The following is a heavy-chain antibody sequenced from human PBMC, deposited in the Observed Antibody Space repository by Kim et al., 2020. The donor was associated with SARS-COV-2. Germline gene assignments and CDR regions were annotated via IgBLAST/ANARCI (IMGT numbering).Heavy chain of an antibody. D-gene: IGHD2-15*01. CDR2: IKEDGSEK. V-gene: IGHV3-7*01. J-gene: IGHJ2*01. Sequence: GGSLRLSCAASGFRFSSYWMSWVRQAPEKGLEWVANIKEDGSEKYYVDSVKGRFTISRDNAKNSLYLQMDSPRVEDTAVYYCGIFVRRGLPSAWGRGTLVIVSS. CDR1: GFRFSSYW. CDR3: GIFVRRGLPSA.